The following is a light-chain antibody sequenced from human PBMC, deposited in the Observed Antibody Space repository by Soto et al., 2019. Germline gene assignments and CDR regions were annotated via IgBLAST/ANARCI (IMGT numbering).Light chain of an antibody. CDR1: QSVGTH. V-gene: IGKV3-15*01. Sequence: EIVMTQSPATLSVSPGERATLSCWASQSVGTHLAWYQHKPGQAPRLLLYGASTRATGIPARFSGSGSGTEFTLTINSLQSEDFAVYSCQQYNNWPRTFGQGTKVEIK. CDR2: GAS. J-gene: IGKJ1*01. CDR3: QQYNNWPRT.